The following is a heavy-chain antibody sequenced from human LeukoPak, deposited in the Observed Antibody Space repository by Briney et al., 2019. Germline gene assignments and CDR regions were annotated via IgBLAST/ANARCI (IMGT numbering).Heavy chain of an antibody. CDR3: ARRERWLQATDN. D-gene: IGHD5-24*01. Sequence: SETLSLTCTVSGGSISSSSYYWGWIRQPPGKGLEWIGSIYYSGSTYYNPSLKSRVTISVDTSKNQFSLKLSSVTAADTAVYYCARRERWLQATDNWGQGTLVTVSS. CDR1: GGSISSSSYY. CDR2: IYYSGST. V-gene: IGHV4-39*01. J-gene: IGHJ4*02.